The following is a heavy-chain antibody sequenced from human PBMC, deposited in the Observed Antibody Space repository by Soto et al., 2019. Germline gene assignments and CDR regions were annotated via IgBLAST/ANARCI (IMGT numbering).Heavy chain of an antibody. CDR1: GFTFSRYD. V-gene: IGHV3-13*05. CDR2: ISTAGNP. CDR3: AREWEVPGYWYFDL. D-gene: IGHD1-26*01. Sequence: VQLVESGGGLVQPGGSLRLSCAASGFTFSRYDMHWVRQTSGKGLEWVSAISTAGNPHYHDSVKGRFTISRENSKNSLYLQMNSLSAGDTAVYYCAREWEVPGYWYFDLWGRGTLVTVSS. J-gene: IGHJ2*01.